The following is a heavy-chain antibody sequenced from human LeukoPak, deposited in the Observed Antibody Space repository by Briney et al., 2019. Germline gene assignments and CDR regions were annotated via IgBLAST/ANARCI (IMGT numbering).Heavy chain of an antibody. V-gene: IGHV1-46*01. CDR2: INPSGGST. J-gene: IGHJ4*02. Sequence: ASVKVSCKASGYTFTSYYMHWVRQAPGQGLEWMGIINPSGGSTSYAQKFQGRVTMTTDTSTTTAYMELRSLRSDDTAVYYCARDRDYGDYNTQDLFDYWGQGTLVTVSS. CDR3: ARDRDYGDYNTQDLFDY. CDR1: GYTFTSYY. D-gene: IGHD4-17*01.